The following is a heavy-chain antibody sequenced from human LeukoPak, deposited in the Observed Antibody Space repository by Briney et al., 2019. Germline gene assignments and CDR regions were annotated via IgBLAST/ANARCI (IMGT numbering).Heavy chain of an antibody. CDR1: GYSIISNFY. CDR3: ARDVHIYGNAFGI. V-gene: IGHV4-38-2*02. J-gene: IGHJ3*02. D-gene: IGHD1-1*01. Sequence: PSETLSLTCTVSGYSIISNFYWGWIRQSPGKGLEWIGSIYHSGSTYYNPSLKSRVTISVDTSTNRFSLKLSSVTAADTAMYYCARDVHIYGNAFGIWGQGTMVTVSS. CDR2: IYHSGST.